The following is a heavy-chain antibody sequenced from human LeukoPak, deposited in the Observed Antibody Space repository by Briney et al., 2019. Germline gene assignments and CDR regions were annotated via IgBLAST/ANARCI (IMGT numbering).Heavy chain of an antibody. V-gene: IGHV1-69*04. J-gene: IGHJ4*02. CDR2: IIPILGIA. Sequence: SVKVSCKASGGTFSSYAISWVRQAPGQGLEWMGRIIPILGIANYAQKFQGRVTITADKSTSTAYMELSSLRSEDTAVYYCARDGSPSLTGTTGGFGYWGQGTLVTVSS. CDR3: ARDGSPSLTGTTGGFGY. CDR1: GGTFSSYA. D-gene: IGHD1-20*01.